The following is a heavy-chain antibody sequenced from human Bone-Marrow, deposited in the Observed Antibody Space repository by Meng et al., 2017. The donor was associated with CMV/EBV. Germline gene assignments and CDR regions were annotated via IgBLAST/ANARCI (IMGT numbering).Heavy chain of an antibody. CDR1: GGSISSSSYY. CDR2: IYYSGST. D-gene: IGHD2-2*01. Sequence: SETLSLTCTVSGGSISSSSYYWGWIRQPPGKGLEWIGSIYYSGSTYYNPSLKSRVTISVDTSKNQFSLKLSSVTAADTAVYYCARGGREYQLLSLRLNYYGMDVWGQGTTVTVSS. J-gene: IGHJ6*02. CDR3: ARGGREYQLLSLRLNYYGMDV. V-gene: IGHV4-39*01.